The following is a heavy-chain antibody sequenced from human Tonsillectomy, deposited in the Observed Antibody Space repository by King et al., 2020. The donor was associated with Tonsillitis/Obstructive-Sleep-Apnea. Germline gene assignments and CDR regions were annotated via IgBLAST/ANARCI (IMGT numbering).Heavy chain of an antibody. Sequence: QLVQSGSELKKPGASVRVSCKASGYTFTDYPMNWVRQAPGQGLEWMGWINTNTGNPTYAQSFTGRFVFSLDTSVSTAYLQISNLKAADTAVYYCARDEEIPVASYYYYNMSIWGKGTTVTVSS. CDR2: INTNTGNP. CDR3: ARDEEIPVASYYYYNMSI. CDR1: GYTFTDYP. V-gene: IGHV7-4-1*02. J-gene: IGHJ6*03.